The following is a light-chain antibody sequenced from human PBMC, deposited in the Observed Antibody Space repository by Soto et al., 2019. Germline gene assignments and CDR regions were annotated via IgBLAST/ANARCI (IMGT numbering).Light chain of an antibody. CDR3: QQYQSGTWT. CDR1: QNMERW. CDR2: DVS. J-gene: IGKJ1*01. Sequence: DIQMTQSPSTLSGSVGDRVTITCRASQNMERWQAWYQQKPGKAPKLLLYDVSTLERGVPSRFSGSGSATEFTLTISDLQPDDFATYYCQQYQSGTWTFGQGTKVDIK. V-gene: IGKV1-5*01.